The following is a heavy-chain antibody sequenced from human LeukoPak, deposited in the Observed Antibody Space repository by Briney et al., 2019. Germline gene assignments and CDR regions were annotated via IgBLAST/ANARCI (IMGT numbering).Heavy chain of an antibody. CDR2: IYYSGST. V-gene: IGHV4-59*11. J-gene: IGHJ5*02. D-gene: IGHD3-3*01. CDR1: GGSISSHY. Sequence: SETLSLTCTVSGGSISSHYWSWIRQPPGKGLEWIGYIYYSGSTNYNPSLKSRVTISVDTSKNQFSLKLSSVTAADTAVYYCARELRILDPSFWFDPWGQGTLVTVSS. CDR3: ARELRILDPSFWFDP.